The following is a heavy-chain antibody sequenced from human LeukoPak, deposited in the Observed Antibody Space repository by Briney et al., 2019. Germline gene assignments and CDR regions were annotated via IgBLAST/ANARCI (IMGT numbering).Heavy chain of an antibody. D-gene: IGHD2-15*01. CDR3: AKSRTGSCYSSVYS. J-gene: IGHJ4*02. CDR1: GFTFSSYA. V-gene: IGHV3-30-3*02. CDR2: ISYDGSNK. Sequence: GGSLRLSCAASGFTFSSYAMHWVRQAPGKGLEWVAVISYDGSNKYYADSVKGRFTISRDDSKDTLYLQMNSLRAEDTAIYYCAKSRTGSCYSSVYSWGQGTLVTVSS.